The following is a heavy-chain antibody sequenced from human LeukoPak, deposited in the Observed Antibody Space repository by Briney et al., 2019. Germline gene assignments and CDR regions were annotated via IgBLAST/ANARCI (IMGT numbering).Heavy chain of an antibody. CDR2: ISGSGGST. D-gene: IGHD2-15*01. CDR1: GFTVTSNY. Sequence: GGSLGLSCAVSGFTVTSNYMSWVRQAPGKGLEWVSAISGSGGSTYYADSVKGRFTISRDNSKNTLYLQMNSLRAEDTAVCYCAKPLTRGGWYYFDYWGQGTLVTVSS. V-gene: IGHV3-23*01. CDR3: AKPLTRGGWYYFDY. J-gene: IGHJ4*02.